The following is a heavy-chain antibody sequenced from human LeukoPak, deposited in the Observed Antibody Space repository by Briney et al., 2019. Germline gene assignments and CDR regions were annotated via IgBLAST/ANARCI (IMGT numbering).Heavy chain of an antibody. CDR2: ISYDGSNK. CDR1: GFTFSSYA. CDR3: ARGIYCSSTSCYVGLFDY. Sequence: PGGSPRLSCAASGFTFSSYAMHWVRQAPGKGLEWVAVISYDGSNKYYADSVKGRFTISRDNSKNTLYLQMNSLRAEDTAVYYCARGIYCSSTSCYVGLFDYWGQGTLVTVSS. V-gene: IGHV3-30*01. J-gene: IGHJ4*02. D-gene: IGHD2-2*01.